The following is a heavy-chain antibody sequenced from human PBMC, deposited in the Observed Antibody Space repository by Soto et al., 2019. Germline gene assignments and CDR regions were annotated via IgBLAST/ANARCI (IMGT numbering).Heavy chain of an antibody. CDR1: GGSISNSANH. J-gene: IGHJ5*02. V-gene: IGHV4-31*03. CDR2: IYYRGGT. CDR3: AKGVRGVPNWFDP. Sequence: QVQLQESGPGLVRPSQTLSLSCTVSGGSISNSANHWSWIRQHPGEGLEWNGYIYYRGGTYYSPSLKGRVTMSIDASKNQFSLKLSSVTAADTAVYYCAKGVRGVPNWFDPWGQGTLVTVSS. D-gene: IGHD3-10*01.